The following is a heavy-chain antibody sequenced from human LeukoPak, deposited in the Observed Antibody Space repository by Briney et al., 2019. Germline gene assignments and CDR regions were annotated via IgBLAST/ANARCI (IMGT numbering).Heavy chain of an antibody. J-gene: IGHJ4*02. CDR3: ARDRAWNYFDY. V-gene: IGHV3-30*03. CDR1: GFTFSDYY. Sequence: GGSLRLSYAASGFTFSDYYMSWIRQAPGKGLEWVAIISNDGSRKYYAHSVEGRFTISRDNSKNTLYLQMDSLRAEDTAVYYCARDRAWNYFDYWGQGTLVTVSS. CDR2: ISNDGSRK. D-gene: IGHD3-3*01.